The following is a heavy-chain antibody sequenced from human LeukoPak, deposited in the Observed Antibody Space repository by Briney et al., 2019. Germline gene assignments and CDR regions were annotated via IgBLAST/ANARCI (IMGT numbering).Heavy chain of an antibody. CDR1: GGSISSGGYY. J-gene: IGHJ3*02. Sequence: SETLSLTCTVSGGSISSGGYYWSWIRQHPGKGLEWIGYIYYSGSTYYNPSLKSRVTISVDTSKNQFSLKLSSVTAADTAVYYCARMDCGGDCYKSQLDAFDIWGQGTMVTVSS. CDR2: IYYSGST. D-gene: IGHD2-21*02. CDR3: ARMDCGGDCYKSQLDAFDI. V-gene: IGHV4-31*03.